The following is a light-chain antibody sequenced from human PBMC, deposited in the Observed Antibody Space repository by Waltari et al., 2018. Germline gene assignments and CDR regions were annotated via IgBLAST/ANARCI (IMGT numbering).Light chain of an antibody. J-gene: IGLJ3*02. Sequence: QLVLTQSPSASASLGASVKLTCTLSSGHSSYASAWHQQQPEKGPRYLMWLNSDGSHSKGDGIPDRFSGSSSGTERYLTISSLQSEDEADYYCQTWGTGVWVFGGGTKLTVL. CDR3: QTWGTGVWV. V-gene: IGLV4-69*01. CDR1: SGHSSYA. CDR2: LNSDGSH.